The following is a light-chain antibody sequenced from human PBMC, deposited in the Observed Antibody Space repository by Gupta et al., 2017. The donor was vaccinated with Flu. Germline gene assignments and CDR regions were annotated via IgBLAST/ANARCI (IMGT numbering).Light chain of an antibody. V-gene: IGLV1-47*01. CDR2: PNN. CDR3: ASWDDSLSGHVV. CDR1: RSNIGSNY. J-gene: IGLJ3*02. Sequence: QSVLPQPPSASGTPAQRVTFSCSVRRSNIGSNYVYWYQQLPGTAPKLLIYPNNQRPSGVPDRFAGSQSGTSASLAISGLRSEDEADYYCASWDDSLSGHVVFGGGTKLTVL.